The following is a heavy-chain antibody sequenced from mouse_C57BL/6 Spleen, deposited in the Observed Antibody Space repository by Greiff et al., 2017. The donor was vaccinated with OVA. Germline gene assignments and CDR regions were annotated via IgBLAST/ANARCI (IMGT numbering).Heavy chain of an antibody. CDR1: GFSLTSYA. J-gene: IGHJ1*03. V-gene: IGHV2-9-1*01. CDR2: IWTGGGT. Sequence: VQLMESGPGLVAPSQSLSITCTVSGFSLTSYAISWVRQPPGTGLEWIGVIWTGGGTNYNSALKSRLSISKDNSKSQVFLKMNSLQTDDTARYYCAKDGYSLGVWGTGTTVTVSS. D-gene: IGHD2-3*01. CDR3: AKDGYSLGV.